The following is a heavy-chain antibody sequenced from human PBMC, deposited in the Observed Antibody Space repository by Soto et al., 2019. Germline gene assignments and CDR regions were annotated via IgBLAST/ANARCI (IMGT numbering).Heavy chain of an antibody. Sequence: QVQLVQSGAEVRKPGASVKVSCKASGYTFTTYGISWVRQAPGQGLEWMGWISGYNCHTKYAQKFQGRVTMTTDTSTRTVYMDLRSLRSDDTAVYYCAREGEMPYYYYGLDVSGQGTTVTVSS. CDR3: AREGEMPYYYYGLDV. CDR2: ISGYNCHT. D-gene: IGHD3-16*01. V-gene: IGHV1-18*01. J-gene: IGHJ6*02. CDR1: GYTFTTYG.